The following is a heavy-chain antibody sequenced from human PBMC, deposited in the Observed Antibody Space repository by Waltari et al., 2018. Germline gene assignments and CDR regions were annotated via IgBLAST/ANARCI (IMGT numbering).Heavy chain of an antibody. J-gene: IGHJ5*02. V-gene: IGHV3-23*01. CDR3: GKVHTTGYGTGSYEDGLDP. D-gene: IGHD3-10*01. CDR1: GFTFGSYA. CDR2: IGGSRSNT. Sequence: EVQLLESGGGLVQPGESLRLSCAASGFTFGSYAMNWVRQAPGKGLEWVSQIGGSRSNTYNAHTVKGRFTISRDNSKNTLYPQMNSIRAEDTAVYYGGKVHTTGYGTGSYEDGLDPWGQGTLVTVSS.